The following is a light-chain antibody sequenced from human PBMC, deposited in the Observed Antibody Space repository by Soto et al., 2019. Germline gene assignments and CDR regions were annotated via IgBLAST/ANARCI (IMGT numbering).Light chain of an antibody. CDR3: ETWDSNTNLV. CDR2: LEGSGSY. V-gene: IGLV4-60*02. J-gene: IGLJ3*02. CDR1: SWHSSNI. Sequence: QLVLTQSSSASASLGSSVKLTCTRSSWHSSNIIAGHQQQPWTAPRYLMKLEGSGSYNKGSGVPDRFSGSSSGADRYITISNLQFEDEADYYCETWDSNTNLVFGGGTKLTVL.